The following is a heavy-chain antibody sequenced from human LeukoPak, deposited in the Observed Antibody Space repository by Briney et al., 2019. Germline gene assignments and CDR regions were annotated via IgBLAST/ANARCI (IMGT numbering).Heavy chain of an antibody. V-gene: IGHV3-33*05. Sequence: GGSLRLSCAASGVIFSSDDMHWVRQAPGKGLEWVAGIQSNGRNKYYVDSVKGRFAISRDNSKSTLYLQVNSLRVEDTALYYCARESEGGTGTSCPDYWGRGTLVTVSS. J-gene: IGHJ4*02. D-gene: IGHD2-2*01. CDR3: ARESEGGTGTSCPDY. CDR2: IQSNGRNK. CDR1: GVIFSSDD.